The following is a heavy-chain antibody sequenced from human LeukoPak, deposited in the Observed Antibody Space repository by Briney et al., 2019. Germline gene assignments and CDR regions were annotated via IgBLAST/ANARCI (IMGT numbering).Heavy chain of an antibody. J-gene: IGHJ4*02. CDR3: AKDRGSSSWYGFDH. V-gene: IGHV3-48*02. CDR1: GFTFSSYS. CDR2: ISSSSSTI. D-gene: IGHD6-13*01. Sequence: GGSLRLSCAASGFTFSSYSMNWVRQAPGKGLEWVSYISSSSSTIYYADSVKGRFTISRDNAKNSLYLQMNSLRDEDTAVYYCAKDRGSSSWYGFDHWGQGTLVTVSS.